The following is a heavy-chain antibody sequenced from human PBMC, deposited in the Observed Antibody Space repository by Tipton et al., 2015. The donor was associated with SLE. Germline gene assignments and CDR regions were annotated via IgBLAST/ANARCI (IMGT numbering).Heavy chain of an antibody. V-gene: IGHV3-21*01. D-gene: IGHD3-16*01. CDR3: ARDGGIRVGMDV. Sequence: SLRLSCAASGFTFSSYSMNWVRQAPGKGLEWVSSISSSSSYIYYADSVKGRFTISRDNAKNSLYLQMNSLRAEDTAVYYCARDGGIRVGMDVWGQGTTVTVSS. CDR2: ISSSSSYI. J-gene: IGHJ6*02. CDR1: GFTFSSYS.